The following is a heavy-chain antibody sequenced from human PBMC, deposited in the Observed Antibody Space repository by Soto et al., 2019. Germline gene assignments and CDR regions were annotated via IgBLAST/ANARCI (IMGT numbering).Heavy chain of an antibody. D-gene: IGHD1-26*01. CDR3: ARPRTVGTTKGYYY. Sequence: QVQLVQSGAEVKKPGSSVKVSCKASGGTFSSYPLSWVRQAPGQGLEWMGGIIPIFGIINSAQKFQGRVSITADESTSTAFMELSSLTSEDTAVYYCARPRTVGTTKGYYYWGQGTLVTVSS. CDR1: GGTFSSYP. V-gene: IGHV1-69*01. J-gene: IGHJ4*02. CDR2: IIPIFGII.